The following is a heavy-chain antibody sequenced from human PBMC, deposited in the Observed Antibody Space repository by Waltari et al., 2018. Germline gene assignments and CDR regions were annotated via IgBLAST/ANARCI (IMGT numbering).Heavy chain of an antibody. Sequence: QVQLVQSGAEVKKPGASVKVSCKASGYTFTGYYMHWVRQAPGQGLEWMGRINPNSGGTSYAQKFQGRVTMTRDTSISTAYMELSRLRSDDTAVDYCARGGELGPYYYYGMDVWGQGTTVTVSS. J-gene: IGHJ6*02. V-gene: IGHV1-2*06. D-gene: IGHD1-26*01. CDR2: INPNSGGT. CDR3: ARGGELGPYYYYGMDV. CDR1: GYTFTGYY.